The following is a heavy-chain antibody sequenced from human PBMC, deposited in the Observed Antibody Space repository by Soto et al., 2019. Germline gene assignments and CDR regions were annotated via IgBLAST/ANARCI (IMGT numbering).Heavy chain of an antibody. CDR2: ISGST. D-gene: IGHD2-21*01. CDR1: GFTISNYA. CDR3: VKDAYSKTRGSLVY. Sequence: GGSLRLSCAASGFTISNYAMNWVRQAPGKGLEWVSGISGSTYDADSVKGRFTISRDNSKNTLYLQMNSLRAEDTAVYYCVKDAYSKTRGSLVYWGQGTLVTVSS. J-gene: IGHJ4*02. V-gene: IGHV3-23*01.